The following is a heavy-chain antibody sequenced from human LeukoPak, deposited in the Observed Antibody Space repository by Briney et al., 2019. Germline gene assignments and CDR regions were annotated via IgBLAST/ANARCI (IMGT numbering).Heavy chain of an antibody. Sequence: PGGSLRLSCAASGFTFSSYAMHWVRQAPGKGLEWVAVISYDGSNKYYADSVKGRFTISRDNSKNTLYLQMNSLRAEDTAVYYCAKPREASSGWYVFDYWGQGTLVTVSS. V-gene: IGHV3-30-3*02. D-gene: IGHD6-19*01. CDR1: GFTFSSYA. J-gene: IGHJ4*02. CDR2: ISYDGSNK. CDR3: AKPREASSGWYVFDY.